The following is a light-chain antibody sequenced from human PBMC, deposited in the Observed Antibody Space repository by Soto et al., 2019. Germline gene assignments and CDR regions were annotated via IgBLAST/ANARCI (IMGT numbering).Light chain of an antibody. J-gene: IGKJ1*01. CDR1: QSVSSIY. CDR2: GVS. V-gene: IGKV3-20*01. CDR3: QQYGRSGT. Sequence: IELPEGPETRSWCPREKDRISCRASQSVSSIYFAWYQQKRGQAPRLLIYGVSSRATGIPDRFSGSGSGTDFTLTISSLEPEDFAVNSSQQYGRSGTFGPGTKVDIK.